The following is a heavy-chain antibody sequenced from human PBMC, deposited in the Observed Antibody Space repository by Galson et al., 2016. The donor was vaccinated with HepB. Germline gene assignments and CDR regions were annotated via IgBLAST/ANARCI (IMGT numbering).Heavy chain of an antibody. CDR1: GFTFSNYA. D-gene: IGHD4-17*01. Sequence: SLRLSCAASGFTFSNYAMSWVRQTPGKGLEWVSGISGSADRTYYADSVKGRFTISRDTSKNTLYLQVNSLRAEDTAVYYCVEINHYDDYREYYFDSWGQGTLVTVSS. CDR2: ISGSADRT. J-gene: IGHJ4*02. CDR3: VEINHYDDYREYYFDS. V-gene: IGHV3-23*01.